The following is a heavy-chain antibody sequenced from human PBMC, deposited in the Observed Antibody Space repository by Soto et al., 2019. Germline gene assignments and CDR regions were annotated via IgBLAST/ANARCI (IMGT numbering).Heavy chain of an antibody. D-gene: IGHD4-4*01. V-gene: IGHV3-30-3*01. Sequence: SLLLSCAASGFTFSSYAMHWVRQAPGKGLEWVAVISYDGSNKYYADSVKGRFTISRDNSKNTLYLQMNSLRAEDTAVYYCSRHRYRAWTTYLHYWGKGTWVTVSA. J-gene: IGHJ4*02. CDR3: SRHRYRAWTTYLHY. CDR1: GFTFSSYA. CDR2: ISYDGSNK.